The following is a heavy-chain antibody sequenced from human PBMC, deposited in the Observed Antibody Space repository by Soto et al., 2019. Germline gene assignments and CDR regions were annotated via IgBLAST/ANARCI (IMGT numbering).Heavy chain of an antibody. Sequence: QVQLVQSGAEVKRPGAPVKVSCKASGYTFTYYGINWVLQAPRQGLEWVGWMSTYNGNTNYAQKLQGRVTMTTDTSTSTAYMQLRSLRSDDTAVYYCARSYCNGASCYSSEFVYWGQGTLVTVSS. CDR1: GYTFTYYG. D-gene: IGHD2-15*01. CDR2: MSTYNGNT. J-gene: IGHJ4*02. CDR3: ARSYCNGASCYSSEFVY. V-gene: IGHV1-18*01.